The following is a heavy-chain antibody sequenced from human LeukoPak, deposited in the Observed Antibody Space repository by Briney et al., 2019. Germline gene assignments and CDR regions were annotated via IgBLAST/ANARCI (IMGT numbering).Heavy chain of an antibody. CDR2: ISGWGGTT. D-gene: IGHD3-16*01. CDR1: GFTFSDYH. Sequence: PGGSLRLSCAASGFTFSDYHMSWIRQAPGKGLEWVSYISGWGGTTYYADSVKGRFTISRDSAKNSLYLQMNRLRDEDTAVYYCARDFFWGEYENHQYYYFMDVWGKGTTVTVSS. CDR3: ARDFFWGEYENHQYYYFMDV. J-gene: IGHJ6*03. V-gene: IGHV3-11*01.